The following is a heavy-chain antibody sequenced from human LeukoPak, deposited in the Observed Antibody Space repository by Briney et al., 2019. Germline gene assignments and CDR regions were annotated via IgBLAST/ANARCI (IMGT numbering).Heavy chain of an antibody. CDR3: ARGSFVVVPAATLYYFDY. V-gene: IGHV4-34*01. Sequence: SETLSLTCAVYGGSFSGYYWSWIRQPPGKGLEWIVEINHSGSTNYNPSLKSRVTISVDTSKNQFSLKLSSVTAADTAVYYCARGSFVVVPAATLYYFDYWGQGTLVTVSS. CDR2: INHSGST. CDR1: GGSFSGYY. J-gene: IGHJ4*02. D-gene: IGHD2-2*01.